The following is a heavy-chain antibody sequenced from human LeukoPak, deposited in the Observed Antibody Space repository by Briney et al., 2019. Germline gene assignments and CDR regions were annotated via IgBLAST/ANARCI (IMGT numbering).Heavy chain of an antibody. Sequence: GGSLRLSCAASGFTFSRYWIHWVRQAPGKGPVWVSVISTDGSSTRYADSVKGRFTISRDNVKNTIYLQMNSLRVEDTAVYYCTGPSFDASGMGFDPWGQGALVTVSS. V-gene: IGHV3-74*01. CDR3: TGPSFDASGMGFDP. D-gene: IGHD3-10*01. CDR1: GFTFSRYW. CDR2: ISTDGSST. J-gene: IGHJ5*02.